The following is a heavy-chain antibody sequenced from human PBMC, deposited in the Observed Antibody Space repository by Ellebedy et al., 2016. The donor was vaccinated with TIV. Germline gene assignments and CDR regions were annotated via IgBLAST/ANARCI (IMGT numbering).Heavy chain of an antibody. J-gene: IGHJ4*02. D-gene: IGHD2-15*01. CDR2: INPNSGGT. V-gene: IGHV1-2*02. CDR1: GYTFTGYY. CDR3: ARLGAGGYCSGGSCYLDY. Sequence: AASVKVSCKASGYTFTGYYMHWVRQAPGQGLEWMGWINPNSGGTNYAQKFQGRVTMTRDTSISTAYMELSRLRSDDTAVYYCARLGAGGYCSGGSCYLDYWGQGTLVTVSS.